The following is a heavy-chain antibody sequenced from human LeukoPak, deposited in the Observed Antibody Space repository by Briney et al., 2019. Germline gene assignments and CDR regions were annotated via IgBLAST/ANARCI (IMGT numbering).Heavy chain of an antibody. Sequence: GESLKISFKGSGYSFTSYWIGWVRPMPGKGLEWMGIIYPGDPDTRYSPSFQGQVTISADKSISTAYLQWSSLKASDTAMYYCARLRRITIFGVATDFDYWGQGTLVTVSS. CDR1: GYSFTSYW. CDR2: IYPGDPDT. J-gene: IGHJ4*02. CDR3: ARLRRITIFGVATDFDY. D-gene: IGHD3-3*01. V-gene: IGHV5-51*01.